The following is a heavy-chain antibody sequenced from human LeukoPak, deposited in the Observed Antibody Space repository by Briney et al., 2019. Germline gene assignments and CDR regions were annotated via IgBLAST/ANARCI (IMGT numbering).Heavy chain of an antibody. CDR2: IYYSGTT. V-gene: IGHV4-31*03. J-gene: IGHJ4*02. D-gene: IGHD3-9*01. CDR3: ARTVDDILTGYYRD. Sequence: KASESLSLTCTVSGGSISSDNYYWSWIRQHPGKGLEWIGSIYYSGTTNYNPSLKSRVTISVDTSKNQFSLKLSSVTAADTAVYYCARTVDDILTGYYRDWGQGTLVTVPS. CDR1: GGSISSDNYY.